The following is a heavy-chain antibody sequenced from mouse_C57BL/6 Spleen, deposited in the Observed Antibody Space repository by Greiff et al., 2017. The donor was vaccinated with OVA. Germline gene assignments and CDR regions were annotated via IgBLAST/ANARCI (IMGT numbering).Heavy chain of an antibody. V-gene: IGHV1-54*01. D-gene: IGHD1-1*02. CDR2: INPGSGGT. CDR1: GYAFTNYL. Sequence: QVQLQQSGAELVRPGTSVKVSCKASGYAFTNYLIEWVKQRPGQGLEWIGVINPGSGGTNYNEKFKGKATLTADKSSSTAYMQLSSLTSEDSAVYFCAREEVGRSDYWGQGTTRTVSS. CDR3: AREEVGRSDY. J-gene: IGHJ2*01.